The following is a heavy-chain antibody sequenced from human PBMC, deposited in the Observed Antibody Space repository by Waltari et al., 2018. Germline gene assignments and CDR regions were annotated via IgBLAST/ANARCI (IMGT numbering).Heavy chain of an antibody. D-gene: IGHD6-19*01. CDR3: AREGAEQWVVEDYGMDV. CDR2: MNSGGSAI. J-gene: IGHJ6*02. Sequence: QVQLVESGGGLVKPGGSLRLSCAASGFSFSDYYMNWLRQAPGKGLEWVSYMNSGGSAIHYADSVKGRFTVSRDNAKNTLYLQMDTLRAEDTAVYYCAREGAEQWVVEDYGMDVWGQGTTVTVSS. V-gene: IGHV3-11*04. CDR1: GFSFSDYY.